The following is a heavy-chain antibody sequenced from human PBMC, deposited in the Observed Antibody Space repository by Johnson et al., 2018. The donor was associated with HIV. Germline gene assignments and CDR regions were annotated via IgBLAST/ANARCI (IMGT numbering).Heavy chain of an antibody. CDR3: AKRFGYDNRGDQFDF. J-gene: IGHJ3*01. D-gene: IGHD3-22*01. CDR1: GFTFDDYA. Sequence: VHLVESGGGLVQPGRSLRLSCAASGFTFDDYAMHWVRQAPGKGLEWVSGISWNSGSIGYADSVKGRFTISRDNAKNSLYLQMNSLRAEDTAVYYCAKRFGYDNRGDQFDFWGQGAMVTVSS. V-gene: IGHV3-9*01. CDR2: ISWNSGSI.